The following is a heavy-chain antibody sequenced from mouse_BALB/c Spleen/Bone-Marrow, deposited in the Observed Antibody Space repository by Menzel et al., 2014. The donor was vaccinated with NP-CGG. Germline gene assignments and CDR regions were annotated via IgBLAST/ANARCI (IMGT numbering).Heavy chain of an antibody. V-gene: IGHV1-82*01. J-gene: IGHJ1*01. D-gene: IGHD2-1*01. CDR2: IYPGDGDT. Sequence: VKVVESGPELVKPGASVKISCKASGYAFSSSWMNWVKQRPGQGLEWIGRIYPGDGDTNYNGKFKGKATLTADKSSSTAYMQLSSLTSVDSAVYFCARHAYGNSYWYFDVWGAGTTVTASS. CDR3: ARHAYGNSYWYFDV. CDR1: GYAFSSSW.